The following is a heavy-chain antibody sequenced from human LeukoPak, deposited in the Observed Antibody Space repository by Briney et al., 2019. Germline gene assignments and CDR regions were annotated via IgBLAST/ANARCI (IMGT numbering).Heavy chain of an antibody. CDR2: ISSSSSTI. CDR3: ARDRDTRDGYNPKTYYYYGMDV. Sequence: GGSLRLSCAASGFTFSSYSMNWVRQAPGKGLEWVLYISSSSSTIYYADSVKGRFTISRDNAKNSLYLQMNSLRDEDTAVYYCARDRDTRDGYNPKTYYYYGMDVWGQGTTVTVSS. V-gene: IGHV3-48*02. J-gene: IGHJ6*02. CDR1: GFTFSSYS. D-gene: IGHD5-24*01.